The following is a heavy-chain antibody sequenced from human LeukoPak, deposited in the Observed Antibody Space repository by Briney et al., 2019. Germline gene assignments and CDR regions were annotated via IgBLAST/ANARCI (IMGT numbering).Heavy chain of an antibody. CDR2: ISSSSSHI. V-gene: IGHV3-21*01. J-gene: IGHJ4*02. Sequence: GGSLRLSCAASGFTFSSYSMNWVRQAPGKGLEWVSAISSSSSHINYADSVKGRFTISRDNAKNSLYLQMNSLRAEDTAVYYCVRYYGSGSHYPFDYWGQGTLVTVSS. CDR3: VRYYGSGSHYPFDY. D-gene: IGHD3-10*01. CDR1: GFTFSSYS.